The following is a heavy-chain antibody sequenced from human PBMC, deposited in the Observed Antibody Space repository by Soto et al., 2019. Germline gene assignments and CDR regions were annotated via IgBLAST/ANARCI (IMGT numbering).Heavy chain of an antibody. CDR3: ARGPESRSTAYFDY. Sequence: QVQLVQSGAEVKKPGASVKVSCKASGFPFTDYGFTWVRQAPGEGLEWMGWISAYTGNTNYAQKVQGRVTMSTDTSTGIAYLELRSLRSDDTAVYYCARGPESRSTAYFDYWGQGTLVTVSS. V-gene: IGHV1-18*01. J-gene: IGHJ4*02. CDR2: ISAYTGNT. D-gene: IGHD2-2*01. CDR1: GFPFTDYG.